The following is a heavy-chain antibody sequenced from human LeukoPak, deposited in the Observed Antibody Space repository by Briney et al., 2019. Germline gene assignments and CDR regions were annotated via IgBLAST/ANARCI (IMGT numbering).Heavy chain of an antibody. J-gene: IGHJ5*02. Sequence: GGSLRLSCAASGFTFSDYYMSWIRQAPGKGLEGVSYISSSSSYTNYADSVKGRFTISRDNAKNSLYLQMNSLRAEDTAVYYCARTYGSGEGWFDPWGQGTLVTVSS. CDR2: ISSSSSYT. V-gene: IGHV3-11*06. CDR1: GFTFSDYY. CDR3: ARTYGSGEGWFDP. D-gene: IGHD3-10*01.